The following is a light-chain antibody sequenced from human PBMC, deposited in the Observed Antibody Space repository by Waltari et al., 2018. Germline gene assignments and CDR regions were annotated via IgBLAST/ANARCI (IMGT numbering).Light chain of an antibody. CDR3: ATWDDSLNAWV. Sequence: QSVLTQPPSASGTPGQRVTISCSGSYSNIGRNAVNWYQQPPEAAPKRLIYIDNQRPSGVPDRFSGSKSGTSASLAISGLQSEDEAVYHCATWDDSLNAWVFGGGTKVTVL. V-gene: IGLV1-44*01. CDR1: YSNIGRNA. CDR2: IDN. J-gene: IGLJ3*02.